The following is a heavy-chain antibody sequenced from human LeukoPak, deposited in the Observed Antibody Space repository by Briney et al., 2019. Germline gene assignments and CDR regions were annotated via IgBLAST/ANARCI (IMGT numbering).Heavy chain of an antibody. V-gene: IGHV4-39*07. D-gene: IGHD2-21*02. CDR3: ARDRLVTARWLVNWFDP. Sequence: PSETLSLTCTVSGGSISSSSYYWGWIRQPPGKGLEWIGSIYYSGSTYYNPSLKSRVTISVDTSKNQFSLKLSSVTAADTAVYYCARDRLVTARWLVNWFDPWGQGTLVTVSS. J-gene: IGHJ5*02. CDR1: GGSISSSSYY. CDR2: IYYSGST.